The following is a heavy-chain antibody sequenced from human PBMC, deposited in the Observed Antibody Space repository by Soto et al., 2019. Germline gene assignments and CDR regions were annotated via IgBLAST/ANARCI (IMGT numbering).Heavy chain of an antibody. Sequence: QVHLVESGGGVVQPGRSLRLSCAASGFTFNNYGMHWARQAPGKGLEWVAFISYDGSNKYYPDSVKGRFTISRDNCKNTLYLQMNSLRAEETDMYYCAGGKYYFDSCGQGTLVAVSS. J-gene: IGHJ4*02. V-gene: IGHV3-33*01. CDR3: AGGKYYFDS. D-gene: IGHD1-26*01. CDR2: ISYDGSNK. CDR1: GFTFNNYG.